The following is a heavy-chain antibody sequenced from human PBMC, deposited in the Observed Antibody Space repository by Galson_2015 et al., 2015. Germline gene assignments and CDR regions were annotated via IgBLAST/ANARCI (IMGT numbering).Heavy chain of an antibody. Sequence: LTCTVSGGSISSYYWSWIRQPPGKGLEWIGYIYYSGSTNYNPSLKSRVTISVDTSKNQFSLKLSSVTAADTAVYYCARDLNYGDSGSYWGQGTLVTVSS. D-gene: IGHD1-26*01. V-gene: IGHV4-59*01. CDR3: ARDLNYGDSGSY. J-gene: IGHJ4*02. CDR2: IYYSGST. CDR1: GGSISSYY.